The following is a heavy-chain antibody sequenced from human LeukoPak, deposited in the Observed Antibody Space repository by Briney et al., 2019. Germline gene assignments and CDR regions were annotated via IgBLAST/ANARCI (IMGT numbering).Heavy chain of an antibody. CDR2: ISSSSSYI. D-gene: IGHD2-21*02. CDR1: GFTFSSYS. V-gene: IGHV3-21*04. J-gene: IGHJ3*02. CDR3: ARDSYCGGDCNAFDI. Sequence: NAGGSLRLSCAASGFTFSSYSMNWVRQAPGKGLEWVSSISSSSSYIYYADSVKGRFTISRDNAKNSLYLQMNSLRAEDTAVYYCARDSYCGGDCNAFDIWGQGTMVTVSS.